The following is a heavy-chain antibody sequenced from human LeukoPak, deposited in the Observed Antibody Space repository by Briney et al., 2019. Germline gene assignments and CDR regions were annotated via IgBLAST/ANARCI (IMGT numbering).Heavy chain of an antibody. CDR3: ARDRGGSGSTDAFDI. CDR1: GGTFSSYA. CDR2: IIPILGIA. D-gene: IGHD3-10*01. J-gene: IGHJ3*02. Sequence: GASVKVSCKASGGTFSSYAVSWVRQAPGQGLEWMGRIIPILGIANYAQKFQGRVTITADKSTSTAYMELSSLRSEDTAVYYCARDRGGSGSTDAFDIWGQGTMVTVSS. V-gene: IGHV1-69*04.